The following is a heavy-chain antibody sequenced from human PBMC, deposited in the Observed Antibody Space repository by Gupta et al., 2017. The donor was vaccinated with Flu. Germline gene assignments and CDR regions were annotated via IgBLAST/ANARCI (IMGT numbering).Heavy chain of an antibody. CDR3: ARDLQLRFFDWSPGTFDY. V-gene: IGHV3-33*01. D-gene: IGHD3-9*01. J-gene: IGHJ4*02. CDR2: IWYDGNNK. CDR1: GFTFNSYS. Sequence: QVQLVESGGGVVQPGRSLRLSCAASGFTFNSYSMHWVRQAPGKGLEWVAVIWYDGNNKYYAESVQGRFTISRDNSKSTLYLQMNSLRAEDTAVYYCARDLQLRFFDWSPGTFDYWGQGALVIVSS.